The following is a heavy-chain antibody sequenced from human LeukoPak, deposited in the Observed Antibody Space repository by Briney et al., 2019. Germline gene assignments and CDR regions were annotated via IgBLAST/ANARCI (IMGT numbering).Heavy chain of an antibody. CDR3: ARDPSGDQGLDY. Sequence: SQTLSLTCAISGDTVSNNGAAGYWISESPSRGLEWLGRTFYRSKWFYEYAVSVESRITVRPGTSKNHYSLELRSVTPEDTAVYYCARDPSGDQGLDYWGQGILVTVST. CDR1: GDTVSNNGAA. J-gene: IGHJ4*02. V-gene: IGHV6-1*01. D-gene: IGHD3-10*01. CDR2: TFYRSKWFY.